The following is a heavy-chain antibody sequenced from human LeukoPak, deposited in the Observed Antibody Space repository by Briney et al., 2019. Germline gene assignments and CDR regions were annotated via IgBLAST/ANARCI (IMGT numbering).Heavy chain of an antibody. Sequence: ASVKVSCKASGGTFSSYAISWVRQAPGQGLEWMGGIIPIFGTANYAQKFQGRVTITADESTSTAYMELSSLGSEDTAVYYCARDFAWGSGGAPIDDNWLDPWGQGTLVTVSS. CDR3: ARDFAWGSGGAPIDDNWLDP. D-gene: IGHD7-27*01. CDR2: IIPIFGTA. J-gene: IGHJ5*02. V-gene: IGHV1-69*13. CDR1: GGTFSSYA.